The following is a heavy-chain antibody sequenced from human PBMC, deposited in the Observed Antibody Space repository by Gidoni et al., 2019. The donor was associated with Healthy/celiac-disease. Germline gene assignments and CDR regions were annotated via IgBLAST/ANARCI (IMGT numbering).Heavy chain of an antibody. CDR2: INPSGGST. J-gene: IGHJ4*02. Sequence: QLQLVQSGAEVKKPGASVKVSCKASGYTFTSYYKHWVRQAPGQGLEWMGIINPSGGSTSYAQKFQGRVTMTRDTSTSTVYMELSSLRSEDTAVYYCARGGLSGGITMIVASPGDYWGQGTLVTVSS. CDR1: GYTFTSYY. V-gene: IGHV1-46*01. D-gene: IGHD3-22*01. CDR3: ARGGLSGGITMIVASPGDY.